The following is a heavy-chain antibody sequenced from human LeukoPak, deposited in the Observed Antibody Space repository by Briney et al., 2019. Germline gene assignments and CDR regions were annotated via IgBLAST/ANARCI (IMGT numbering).Heavy chain of an antibody. J-gene: IGHJ4*02. Sequence: KPGESLKISCKGSGYTFATYWIGWVRQMPGKGLEWMGIIYPGDSDTRYSPSFQGQVTISADKSISTAYLQWSSLKASDIAMYYCARTGYSSGWYGGFDYWGQGTLVTVSS. V-gene: IGHV5-51*01. CDR3: ARTGYSSGWYGGFDY. CDR2: IYPGDSDT. D-gene: IGHD6-19*01. CDR1: GYTFATYW.